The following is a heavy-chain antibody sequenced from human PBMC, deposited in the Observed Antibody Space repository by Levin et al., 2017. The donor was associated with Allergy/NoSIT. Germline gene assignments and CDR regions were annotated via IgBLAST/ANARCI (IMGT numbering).Heavy chain of an antibody. D-gene: IGHD3-3*01. CDR2: MNPNSGNT. CDR1: GYTFTSYD. CDR3: ARGGYYSITIFGVVTEWNWFDP. Sequence: ASVKVSCKASGYTFTSYDINWVRQATGQGLEWMGWMNPNSGNTGYAQKFQGRVTMTRNTSISTAYMELSSLRSEDTAVYYCARGGYYSITIFGVVTEWNWFDPWGQGTLVTVSS. J-gene: IGHJ5*02. V-gene: IGHV1-8*01.